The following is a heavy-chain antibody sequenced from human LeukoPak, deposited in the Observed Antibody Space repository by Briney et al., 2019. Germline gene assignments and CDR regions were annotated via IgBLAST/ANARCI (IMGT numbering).Heavy chain of an antibody. J-gene: IGHJ1*01. V-gene: IGHV4-30-4*01. CDR3: ATTSVVTSLFEF. CDR1: GGSIRNADYF. D-gene: IGHD4-23*01. CDR2: IFNSGST. Sequence: SQTLSLTCTVSGGSIRNADYFWSWVRQPPGKGLEWVGYIFNSGSTFYNPSLKSRVAISVDTSNNQFSLNLNSMTAADTALYYCATTSVVTSLFEFWGQGLLVTVSS.